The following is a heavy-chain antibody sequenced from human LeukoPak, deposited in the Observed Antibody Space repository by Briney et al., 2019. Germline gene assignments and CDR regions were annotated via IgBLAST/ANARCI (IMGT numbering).Heavy chain of an antibody. D-gene: IGHD1-26*01. CDR3: ARDDPSGSIIDY. CDR2: ISYDGSNK. J-gene: IGHJ4*02. CDR1: GFTFSSYA. V-gene: IGHV3-30*01. Sequence: GGALRLSCAASGFTFSSYAMHWVRQAPGKGLEWVAVISYDGSNKYYADSVKGRFTISRDNSKNTLYLQMNSLRAEDTAVYYCARDDPSGSIIDYWGQGTLVTVSS.